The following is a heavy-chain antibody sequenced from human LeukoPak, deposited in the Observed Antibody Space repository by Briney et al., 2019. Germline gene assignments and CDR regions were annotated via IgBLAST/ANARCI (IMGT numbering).Heavy chain of an antibody. J-gene: IGHJ4*02. CDR3: ATRGKY. CDR1: GYNFTTYY. V-gene: IGHV1-46*01. CDR2: INPSLGST. Sequence: ASVKVSCKASGYNFTTYYMHWVRQAPGQGLEWMGIINPSLGSTRYAQKFQGRVTMTRDTSTSTLYMELSSLRSEDTAVYYCATRGKYWGQGTLVTVSS. D-gene: IGHD1-14*01.